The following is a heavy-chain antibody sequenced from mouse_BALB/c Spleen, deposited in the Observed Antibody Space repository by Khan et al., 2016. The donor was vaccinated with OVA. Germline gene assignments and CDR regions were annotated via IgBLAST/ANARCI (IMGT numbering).Heavy chain of an antibody. J-gene: IGHJ3*01. CDR3: ARNSDRYDFTY. CDR1: GFSLTTYG. CDR2: IWSGGNT. D-gene: IGHD2-3*01. Sequence: QVQLKESGPGLVQPSQSLSITCTVSGFSLTTYGIHWVRQSPGKGLEWLGVIWSGGNTDYNATFISRLSISKDNSKSQVFFTMNSLQADDSAIYYCARNSDRYDFTYWGQGTLVTAS. V-gene: IGHV2-2*01.